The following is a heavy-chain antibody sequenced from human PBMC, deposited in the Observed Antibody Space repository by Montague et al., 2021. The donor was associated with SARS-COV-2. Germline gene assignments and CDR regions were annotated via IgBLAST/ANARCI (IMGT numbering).Heavy chain of an antibody. J-gene: IGHJ6*02. CDR2: IYYSGST. CDR3: ARDPWRITIFGVVTRYGMDV. D-gene: IGHD3-3*01. V-gene: IGHV4-61*01. CDR1: GGSVSSGSYY. Sequence: SETLSLTCTVSGGSVSSGSYYWSWIRQPPGKGLEWIGYIYYSGSTNYNPSLKSRVTISVDTSKNQFSLKLSSVTAADTAVYYCARDPWRITIFGVVTRYGMDVWDQGTTVTVSS.